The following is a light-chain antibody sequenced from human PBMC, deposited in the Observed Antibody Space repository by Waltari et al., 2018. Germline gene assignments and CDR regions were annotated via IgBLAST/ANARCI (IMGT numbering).Light chain of an antibody. CDR1: GSDIGLYNY. Sequence: QSALTQPASVSASPGHSITISCTGSGSDIGLYNYVSWYQQHPGKAPKLIIFEVTKRPSAVSNRFSGSNSGKSAPLTITGLPPEDDAHYFCSSYAHNTVLLFGGGTKLTVL. V-gene: IGLV2-14*03. CDR3: SSYAHNTVLL. CDR2: EVT. J-gene: IGLJ2*01.